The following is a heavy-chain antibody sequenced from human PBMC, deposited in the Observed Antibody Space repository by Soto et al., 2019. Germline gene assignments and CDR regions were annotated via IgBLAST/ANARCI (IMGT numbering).Heavy chain of an antibody. D-gene: IGHD6-13*01. Sequence: HGWCLRLSCASSGFTVSSYWMTWVRQAPGKGLEWVANIKQDGSEKYYVDSVKGRFTISRDNAKNSLYLQMNSLRAEDTAVYYCATHPYSSGWYCWGQGTLVTVSS. CDR3: ATHPYSSGWYC. CDR1: GFTVSSYW. V-gene: IGHV3-7*02. CDR2: IKQDGSEK. J-gene: IGHJ4*02.